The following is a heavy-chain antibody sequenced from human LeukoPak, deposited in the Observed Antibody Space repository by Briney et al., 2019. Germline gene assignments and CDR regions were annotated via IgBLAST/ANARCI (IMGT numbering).Heavy chain of an antibody. CDR1: GYTFTSHY. CDR3: ARVNGLGSSGNFDY. D-gene: IGHD3-22*01. Sequence: ASVKVSCKASGYTFTSHYMHWVRQAPGQGLEWMGIINPIGGSTSYAQKFQGRVIMTRNTSTSTVYMELSSLRSEDTAVYYCARVNGLGSSGNFDYWGQGTLVTVSS. J-gene: IGHJ4*02. CDR2: INPIGGST. V-gene: IGHV1-46*01.